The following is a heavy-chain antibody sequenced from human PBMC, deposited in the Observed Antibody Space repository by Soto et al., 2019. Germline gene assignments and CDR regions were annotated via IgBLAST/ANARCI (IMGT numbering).Heavy chain of an antibody. CDR3: ARDRIPARPVFFFDY. CDR2: IWYDGSNK. V-gene: IGHV3-33*01. D-gene: IGHD6-6*01. CDR1: GFTFSSYG. J-gene: IGHJ4*02. Sequence: QVQLVESGGGVVQPGRSLRLSCAASGFTFSSYGMHWVRQAPGKGLEWVAVIWYDGSNKYYADSVKGRFTISRENSKNKLYLQMNSLRAADTAVYYCARDRIPARPVFFFDYWGQGTLVTVSS.